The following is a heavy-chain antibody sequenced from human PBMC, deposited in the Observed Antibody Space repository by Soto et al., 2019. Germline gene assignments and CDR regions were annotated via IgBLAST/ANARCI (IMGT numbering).Heavy chain of an antibody. CDR1: GYTFTSYD. V-gene: IGHV1-8*01. Sequence: ASGKVSCKASGYTFTSYDINWVRQATGQGLEWMGWMNPNSGNTGYAQKFQGRVTMTRNTSISTAYMEPSSLRSEDTAVYYCARGQGSELLYSINLFDYWGQGPLVTVSP. CDR3: ARGQGSELLYSINLFDY. CDR2: MNPNSGNT. J-gene: IGHJ4*02. D-gene: IGHD1-7*01.